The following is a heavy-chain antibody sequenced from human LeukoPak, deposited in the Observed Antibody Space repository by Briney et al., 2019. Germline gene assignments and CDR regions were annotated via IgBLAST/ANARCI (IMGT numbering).Heavy chain of an antibody. D-gene: IGHD2-21*02. V-gene: IGHV1-8*01. CDR3: TRSGDSGVRGHYGKFNWYFDL. CDR2: MNPNSGNT. J-gene: IGHJ2*01. Sequence: ASVKVSCKASGYTFTSYDINWVRQATGQGLEWMGWMNPNSGNTGYAQKFQGRVTMTRNTPISTAYMELSSLRSEDTAVYYCTRSGDSGVRGHYGKFNWYFDLWGRGTLVTVSS. CDR1: GYTFTSYD.